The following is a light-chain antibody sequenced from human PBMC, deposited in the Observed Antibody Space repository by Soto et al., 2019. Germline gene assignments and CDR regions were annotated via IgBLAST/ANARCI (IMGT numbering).Light chain of an antibody. V-gene: IGKV3-11*01. J-gene: IGKJ4*01. CDR2: GAS. CDR1: QSVGSY. CDR3: QQRSDWPLT. Sequence: EIVLTQSPVTLSLSPGEIATLSCRASQSVGSYLTWYQKKPGQAPRLLIYGASNRATGIPARFSGSGSETDFTLTISSLEPEDFAVYYCQQRSDWPLTFGGGTKVEIK.